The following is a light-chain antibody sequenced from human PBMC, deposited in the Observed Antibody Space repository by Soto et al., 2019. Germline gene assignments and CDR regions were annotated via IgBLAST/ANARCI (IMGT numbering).Light chain of an antibody. CDR2: EVR. CDR3: SSYTSSSTV. Sequence: QSVLTQPASVSGSPGQSITISCTGTSSDVGGYNYVSWYQQHPGKAPKLMIYEVRNRPSGVSYRFSGSKSGNTASLTISGLQAEDESDYYCSSYTSSSTVFGGGTKLTVL. CDR1: SSDVGGYNY. J-gene: IGLJ2*01. V-gene: IGLV2-14*01.